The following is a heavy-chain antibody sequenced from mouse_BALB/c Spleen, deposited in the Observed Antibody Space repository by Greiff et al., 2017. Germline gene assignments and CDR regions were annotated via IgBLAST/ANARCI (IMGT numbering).Heavy chain of an antibody. CDR3: ARGGSLLRLTYAMDY. V-gene: IGHV5-6-5*01. Sequence: EVQLVESGGGLVKPGGSLKLSCAASGFTFSSYAMSWVRQTPEKRLEWVASISSGGSTYYPDSVKGRFTISRDNARNLLYLQMSSLRSEDTAMYYCARGGSLLRLTYAMDYWGQGTSVTVSS. J-gene: IGHJ4*01. CDR2: ISSGGST. D-gene: IGHD1-2*01. CDR1: GFTFSSYA.